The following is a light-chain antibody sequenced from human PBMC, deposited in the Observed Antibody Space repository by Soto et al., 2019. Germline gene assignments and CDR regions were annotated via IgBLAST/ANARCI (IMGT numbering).Light chain of an antibody. Sequence: QSVLTQPPSASGTPGQRVTISCSGRSSNIGSNTVNWYQQLPGTAPKLLMYSNNQRPSGVPDRFSGSKSGTSASLAISGLQSADEADYYCAVWDDSLNGRVFGGGTKLTVL. V-gene: IGLV1-44*01. CDR2: SNN. CDR1: SSNIGSNT. CDR3: AVWDDSLNGRV. J-gene: IGLJ3*02.